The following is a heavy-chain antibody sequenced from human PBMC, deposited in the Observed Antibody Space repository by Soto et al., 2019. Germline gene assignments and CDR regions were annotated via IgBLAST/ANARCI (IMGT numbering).Heavy chain of an antibody. CDR2: INAGNGNT. Sequence: KHRRASVKVSCKASGYTFTSYAMHWVRQAPGQRLEWMGWINAGNGNTKYSQKFQGRVTITRDTSASTAYMELSSLRSEDTAVYYCARDLAVAGMARLFLRGHDAFDIWGQGTMVTVSS. J-gene: IGHJ3*02. CDR1: GYTFTSYA. CDR3: ARDLAVAGMARLFLRGHDAFDI. V-gene: IGHV1-3*01. D-gene: IGHD6-19*01.